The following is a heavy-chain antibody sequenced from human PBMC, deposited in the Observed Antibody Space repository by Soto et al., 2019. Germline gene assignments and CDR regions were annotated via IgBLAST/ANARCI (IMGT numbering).Heavy chain of an antibody. CDR3: ANPTGNYYYYYGMDV. Sequence: SVKVSCKASGGTFSSYAISWVRQAPGQGLEWMGGIIPIFGTANYAQRFQGRVTITADESTSTAYMELSSLRSEDTAVYYCANPTGNYYYYYGMDVWGQGTTVTVSS. CDR2: IIPIFGTA. CDR1: GGTFSSYA. V-gene: IGHV1-69*13. J-gene: IGHJ6*02.